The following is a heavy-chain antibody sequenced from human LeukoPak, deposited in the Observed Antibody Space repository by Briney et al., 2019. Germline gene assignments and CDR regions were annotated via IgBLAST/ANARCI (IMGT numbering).Heavy chain of an antibody. CDR2: IYYSGST. D-gene: IGHD1-1*01. J-gene: IGHJ4*02. CDR1: GGSISSSSYF. CDR3: ARHRGVQFSYYIDY. V-gene: IGHV4-39*01. Sequence: SETLSLICTVSGGSISSSSYFWGWVRQPPGKGLEWIGTIYYSGSTYYNPSLKSRVTMSIDTSKNQFSLKLNSVTAADTAVYYCARHRGVQFSYYIDYWGQGTLVTVSS.